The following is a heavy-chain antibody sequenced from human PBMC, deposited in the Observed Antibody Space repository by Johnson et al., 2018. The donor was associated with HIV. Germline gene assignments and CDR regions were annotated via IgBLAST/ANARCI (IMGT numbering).Heavy chain of an antibody. CDR3: AREGFIPVLLRGGAFDI. V-gene: IGHV3-NL1*01. Sequence: QEKLVESGGGVVQPGRSLRLSCAASGFTFSNYTMHWVRQAPGKGLEWVSLISWDGGSTYYADSVKGRFTISRDNSKNTLYLQMNSLRAEDTAVYYCAREGFIPVLLRGGAFDIWG. CDR2: ISWDGGST. CDR1: GFTFSNYT. D-gene: IGHD3-10*01. J-gene: IGHJ3*02.